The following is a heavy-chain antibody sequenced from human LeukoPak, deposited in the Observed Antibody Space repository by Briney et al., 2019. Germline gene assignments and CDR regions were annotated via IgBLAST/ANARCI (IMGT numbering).Heavy chain of an antibody. CDR3: ARGRGVLAAAGQLFDY. CDR2: INPNDAGI. D-gene: IGHD6-13*01. Sequence: ASVKVSCKASGYTFTGYYMHWVRQAPGQGLEWMGWINPNDAGIDYAQKFQGRVTMTRDTSITTVYVELRSLRSDDTAVYYCARGRGVLAAAGQLFDYWGQGTLVTVSS. J-gene: IGHJ4*02. V-gene: IGHV1-2*02. CDR1: GYTFTGYY.